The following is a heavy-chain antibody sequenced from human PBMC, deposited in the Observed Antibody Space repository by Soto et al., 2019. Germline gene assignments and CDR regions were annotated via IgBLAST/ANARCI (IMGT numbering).Heavy chain of an antibody. D-gene: IGHD2-2*02. V-gene: IGHV1-18*04. CDR2: ISAYNGNT. CDR1: GYTFTSYG. Sequence: ASVKVSCKASGYTFTSYGISWVRQAPGQGLEWMGWISAYNGNTNYAQKLQGRVTMTTDTSTSTAYMELRSLRSDDTAVYYCARGRDIVVVPAAISNYYYGMDVWGQGTTVTVSS. J-gene: IGHJ6*02. CDR3: ARGRDIVVVPAAISNYYYGMDV.